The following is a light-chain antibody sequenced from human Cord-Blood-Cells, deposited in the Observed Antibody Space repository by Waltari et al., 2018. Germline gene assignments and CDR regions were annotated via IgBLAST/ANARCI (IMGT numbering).Light chain of an antibody. V-gene: IGLV2-14*01. Sequence: HSALTPPLPVSGSPGQSITISSTGPSSDVGGYNYVPWYQQHPGKAPKLIIYDVSNRPSGVSNRFSGSKSGNTASLTISGLQAEDEADYYCSSYTSSSTVVFGGGTKLTVL. CDR2: DVS. J-gene: IGLJ2*01. CDR3: SSYTSSSTVV. CDR1: SSDVGGYNY.